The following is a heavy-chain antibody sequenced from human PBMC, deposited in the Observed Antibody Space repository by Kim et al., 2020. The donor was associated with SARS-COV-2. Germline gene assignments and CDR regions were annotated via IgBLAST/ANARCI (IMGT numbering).Heavy chain of an antibody. D-gene: IGHD4-17*01. CDR2: IYYSGST. J-gene: IGHJ6*02. Sequence: SETLSLTCTVSGGSISSGGYYWSWIRQSPGKGLEWIGYIYYSGSTYYNPSLKSRVTISVDTSKNQFSLKLSSVTAADTAVYYCAREFVLDYGDYGTDVWGQGTTVTVSS. CDR3: AREFVLDYGDYGTDV. V-gene: IGHV4-30-4*01. CDR1: GGSISSGGYY.